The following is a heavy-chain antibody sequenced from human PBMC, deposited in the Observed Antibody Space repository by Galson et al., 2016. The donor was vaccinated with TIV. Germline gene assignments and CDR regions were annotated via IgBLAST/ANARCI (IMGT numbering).Heavy chain of an antibody. CDR1: GGIFGGSA. V-gene: IGHV1-69*13. J-gene: IGHJ6*02. Sequence: SVKVSCKASGGIFGGSAINWVRQAPGQGLEWMGRNISIFRTANYAEKFQGRVTITADDSTTTVHIELSSLKSEETAVYYCARRTDGHLYDYYGMDVWGQGATVIVSS. CDR3: ARRTDGHLYDYYGMDV. CDR2: NISIFRTA. D-gene: IGHD5-24*01.